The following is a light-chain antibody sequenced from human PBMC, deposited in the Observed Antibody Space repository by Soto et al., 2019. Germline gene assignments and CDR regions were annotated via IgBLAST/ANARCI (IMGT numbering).Light chain of an antibody. V-gene: IGKV3-20*01. CDR3: QHYSSSPFT. Sequence: EIVLTQSPGTLSLSPGERATLSCRASQSVSRSYLAWYQQKPGQAPRLLIYGASTRATGIPDRFSGSGSGTDCTLTISRLEPEDFAVYYCQHYSSSPFTFGPGTKVDIK. CDR2: GAS. J-gene: IGKJ3*01. CDR1: QSVSRSY.